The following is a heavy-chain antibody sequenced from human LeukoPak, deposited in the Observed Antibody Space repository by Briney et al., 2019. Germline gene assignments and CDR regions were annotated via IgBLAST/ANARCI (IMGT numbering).Heavy chain of an antibody. V-gene: IGHV1-18*01. CDR1: GYTFTSYG. D-gene: IGHD6-13*01. Sequence: ASVKVSCKASGYTFTSYGISWVRQAPGQGLEWMGWISAYNGNTNYAQKLQGRVTMTTDTSTSTAYMELRSLRSGDTAVYYCAREISSSWSSGPYFDYWGQGTLVTVSS. J-gene: IGHJ4*02. CDR3: AREISSSWSSGPYFDY. CDR2: ISAYNGNT.